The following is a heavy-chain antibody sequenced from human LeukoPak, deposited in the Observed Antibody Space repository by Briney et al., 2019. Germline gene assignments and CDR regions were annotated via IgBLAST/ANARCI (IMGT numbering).Heavy chain of an antibody. Sequence: GGSLRLSCAASGFPFSSYAMSWVRQAPGKGLEWVSAISDSGGGTYHADSVKGRFTISRDNSKNTVYLQMNSLRAEDTAVYYCARYPNCDYWGQGTLVTVSS. CDR2: ISDSGGGT. J-gene: IGHJ4*02. V-gene: IGHV3-23*01. CDR1: GFPFSSYA. CDR3: ARYPNCDY. D-gene: IGHD1-14*01.